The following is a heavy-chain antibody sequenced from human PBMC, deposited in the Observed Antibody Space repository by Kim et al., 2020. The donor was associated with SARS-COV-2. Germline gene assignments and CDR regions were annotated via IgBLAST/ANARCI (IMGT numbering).Heavy chain of an antibody. CDR1: GFTFRGHW. J-gene: IGHJ3*02. CDR2: IKKDGSEK. V-gene: IGHV3-7*01. Sequence: GGSLRLSCAASGFTFRGHWMYWVRQAPGKGLEWVANIKKDGSEKYYVDSYKGRFTISRDNAKSSLYLQMNSLRAEDTAVYYCSRGFDIWGQGTMVTVSS. CDR3: SRGFDI.